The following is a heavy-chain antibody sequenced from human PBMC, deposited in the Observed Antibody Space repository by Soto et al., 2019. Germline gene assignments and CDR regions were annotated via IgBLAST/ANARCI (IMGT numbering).Heavy chain of an antibody. CDR1: GGTFSSYS. J-gene: IGHJ4*02. CDR3: ARDGGRHSGGIDY. CDR2: IIPIFGTA. D-gene: IGHD1-26*01. Sequence: QVQLVQSGAEVKKPGSSVKVSCKASGGTFSSYSINWVRQAPGQGLEWMGGIIPIFGTANYAQKFQGRVTLTEAESTSTAYKQLSSLRTDDTDVYYCARDGGRHSGGIDYWGQGTLVTVSS. V-gene: IGHV1-69*01.